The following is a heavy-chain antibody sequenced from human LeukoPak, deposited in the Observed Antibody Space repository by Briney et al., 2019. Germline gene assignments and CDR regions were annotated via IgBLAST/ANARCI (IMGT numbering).Heavy chain of an antibody. Sequence: SETLSLTCAVYGGSFSGYYWSWFRQPPGKGLEWIGEINHSGSTNYNPSLKSRVTISVDTSKNQFSLKLSSVTAADTAVYYCAREVGATSSTNYYFDYWGQGTLVTVSS. CDR1: GGSFSGYY. CDR2: INHSGST. V-gene: IGHV4-34*01. CDR3: AREVGATSSTNYYFDY. D-gene: IGHD1-26*01. J-gene: IGHJ4*02.